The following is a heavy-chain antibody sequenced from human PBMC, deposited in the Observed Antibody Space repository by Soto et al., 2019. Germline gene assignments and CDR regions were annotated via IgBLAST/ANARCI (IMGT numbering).Heavy chain of an antibody. J-gene: IGHJ5*02. CDR2: IYYSGST. CDR3: ARGDHVDTAMVTFDP. CDR1: GGSISSYY. V-gene: IGHV4-59*01. D-gene: IGHD5-18*01. Sequence: SETLSLTCTVSGGSISSYYWSWIRQPPGKGLEWIGYIYYSGSTNYNPSLKSRVTISVDTSKNQFSLKLSSVTAADTAVYYCARGDHVDTAMVTFDPWGQGTLVTVSS.